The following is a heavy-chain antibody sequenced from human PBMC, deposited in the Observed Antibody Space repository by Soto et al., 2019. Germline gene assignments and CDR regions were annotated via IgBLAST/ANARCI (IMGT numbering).Heavy chain of an antibody. D-gene: IGHD2-8*02. J-gene: IGHJ4*02. CDR1: GYSFTGYY. CDR2: INPDSGST. V-gene: IGHV1-2*02. CDR3: ARGDYGTGGYPFPYFDY. Sequence: HEHLVQSGAEVKRPVASLKVSCKASGYSFTGYYIHWVRQAPGQGLEWMGWINPDSGSTNYAQNFQGRVTLPSDTSMSTASMDLTSLTPDDTGVYYCARGDYGTGGYPFPYFDYWGQGTLVIVSS.